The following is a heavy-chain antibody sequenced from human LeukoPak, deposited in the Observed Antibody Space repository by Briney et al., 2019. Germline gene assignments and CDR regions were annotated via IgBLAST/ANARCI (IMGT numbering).Heavy chain of an antibody. J-gene: IGHJ3*02. D-gene: IGHD6-19*01. V-gene: IGHV1-8*03. Sequence: ASVKVSCKASGYTFTSYDINWVRQATGQGLEWMGWMNPNSGNTGYAQKFQGRVTITRNTSISTAYMELSSLRSEDTAVYYCARDSPHSSGWRDAFDIWGQGTLVTVSS. CDR2: MNPNSGNT. CDR1: GYTFTSYD. CDR3: ARDSPHSSGWRDAFDI.